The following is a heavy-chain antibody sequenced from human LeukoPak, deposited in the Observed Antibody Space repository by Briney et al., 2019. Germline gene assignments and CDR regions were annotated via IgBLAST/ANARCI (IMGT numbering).Heavy chain of an antibody. D-gene: IGHD1-26*01. V-gene: IGHV4-31*03. Sequence: PSETLSLTCTVSGGSISSGGYYWSWIRQHPGKGLEWIGYVYYSGSTFYSPSLKSRVTISVDTSKNQFSLKLSSVTAADTAVYYCAGDQGGSAHRHAFDIWGQGTLVTVSS. CDR1: GGSISSGGYY. J-gene: IGHJ3*02. CDR3: AGDQGGSAHRHAFDI. CDR2: VYYSGST.